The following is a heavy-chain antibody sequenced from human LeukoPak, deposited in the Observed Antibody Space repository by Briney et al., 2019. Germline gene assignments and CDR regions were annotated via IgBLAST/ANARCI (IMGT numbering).Heavy chain of an antibody. CDR2: IYYSGST. J-gene: IGHJ6*04. CDR3: AREDHYGSGSYPDV. V-gene: IGHV4-30-4*07. D-gene: IGHD3-10*01. CDR1: GGSISSDGYS. Sequence: SQTLSLTCAVSGGSISSDGYSWSWIRQPPGKGLVWIGYIYYSGSTYYNPSLKSRVTISVDTSKNQFSLKLSSVTAADTAVYYCAREDHYGSGSYPDVWGKGTTVTISS.